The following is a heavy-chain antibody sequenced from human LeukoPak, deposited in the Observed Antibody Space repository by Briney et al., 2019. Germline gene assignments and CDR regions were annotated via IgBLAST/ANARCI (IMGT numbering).Heavy chain of an antibody. J-gene: IGHJ3*02. D-gene: IGHD2-15*01. CDR3: ARDVGYCSGGSCYHDAFDI. Sequence: TSETLSLTCTVSGGSISSYYWSWIRQPAGKGLEWIGRIYTSGSTNYNPSLKSRVTMSVDTSKNQFSLKLSSVTAADTAVYYCARDVGYCSGGSCYHDAFDIWGQGTMVTVSS. CDR2: IYTSGST. CDR1: GGSISSYY. V-gene: IGHV4-4*07.